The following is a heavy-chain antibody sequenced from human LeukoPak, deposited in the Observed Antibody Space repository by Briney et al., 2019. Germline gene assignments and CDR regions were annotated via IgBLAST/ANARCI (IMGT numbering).Heavy chain of an antibody. Sequence: PGGSLRLSCAASGFSFSSYGIHWVRQAPGKGLDWVAVIWYDGNSKYYADSVKGRFTISRDNSKNTVYLQMNSLTAEDTAIYYCVRPNGDYARGGLEIWGQGTVVTVSS. CDR2: IWYDGNSK. V-gene: IGHV3-33*08. J-gene: IGHJ3*02. D-gene: IGHD4-17*01. CDR3: VRPNGDYARGGLEI. CDR1: GFSFSSYG.